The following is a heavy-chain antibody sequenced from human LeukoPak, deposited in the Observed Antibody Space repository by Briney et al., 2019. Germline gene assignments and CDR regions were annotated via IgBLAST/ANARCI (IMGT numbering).Heavy chain of an antibody. CDR2: ISGSGYST. CDR3: AKDRDTYYYDSAGPGPDAFDI. J-gene: IGHJ3*02. D-gene: IGHD3-22*01. Sequence: GGSLRLSCAASGFIFSSYAMSWVRQAPGKGLEWVSTISGSGYSTYYADSVKGRFTISRDNSKNTLYLQMNSLRAEDTAVYYCAKDRDTYYYDSAGPGPDAFDIWGQATMVTV. CDR1: GFIFSSYA. V-gene: IGHV3-23*01.